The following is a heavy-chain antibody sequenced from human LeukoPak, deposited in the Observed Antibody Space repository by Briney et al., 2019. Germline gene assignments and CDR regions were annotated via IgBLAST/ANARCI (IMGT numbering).Heavy chain of an antibody. CDR3: ARDGDTATDAFDI. CDR2: IYYSGST. D-gene: IGHD5-18*01. V-gene: IGHV4-31*03. CDR1: GGSISSGGYS. J-gene: IGHJ3*02. Sequence: SQTLSLTCTVSGGSISSGGYSWSWLRQHPGKGLEWIGYIYYSGSTYYNPSLKSRVTISVDTSKNQFSLKLSSVTAADTAVYYCARDGDTATDAFDIWGQGTMVTVSS.